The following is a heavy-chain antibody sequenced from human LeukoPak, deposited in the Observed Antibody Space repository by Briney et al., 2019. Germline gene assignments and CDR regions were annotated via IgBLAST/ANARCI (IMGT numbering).Heavy chain of an antibody. CDR2: ISSSSSTI. J-gene: IGHJ4*02. D-gene: IGHD6-6*01. CDR3: ARDKGRSSSLDY. Sequence: GGSQRLSCAASGFTFSDYYMSWLRQATGKGREGVSYISSSSSTIYYADSVEGRFTISRDNAKNSLYLQMNSLRAEDTAVYYCARDKGRSSSLDYWGQGTLVTVSS. V-gene: IGHV3-11*01. CDR1: GFTFSDYY.